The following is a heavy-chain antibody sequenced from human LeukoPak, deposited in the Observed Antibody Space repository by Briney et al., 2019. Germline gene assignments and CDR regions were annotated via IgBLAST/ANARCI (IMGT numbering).Heavy chain of an antibody. CDR3: ARVVGYSTSFYGRFDP. V-gene: IGHV1-2*06. J-gene: IGHJ5*02. CDR2: INPNTGAT. Sequence: ASVKVSCKASGYIFTGNYIHWVRQAPGQGLEWMGRINPNTGATIFAQNFQGRVTMTKDMSITTVYMELSALTSDDTAVFYCARVVGYSTSFYGRFDPWGQGTLVTVSS. D-gene: IGHD5/OR15-5a*01. CDR1: GYIFTGNY.